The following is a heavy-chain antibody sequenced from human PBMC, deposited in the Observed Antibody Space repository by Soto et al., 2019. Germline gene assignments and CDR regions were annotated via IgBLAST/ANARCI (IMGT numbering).Heavy chain of an antibody. D-gene: IGHD4-17*01. CDR1: GFTFSSSA. CDR3: TRSCDYVNVEY. CDR2: LSYAGGNK. J-gene: IGHJ4*02. V-gene: IGHV3-30-3*01. Sequence: QVQLVESGGGVVEHGTSLRLSCAASGFTFSSSAMHWVRQAPGKGLVWVAVLSYAGGNKDYADSVKVRFTISRDHSKITLYLQVNSLRAAVKGVYYSTRSCDYVNVEYWGRATQVSVYS.